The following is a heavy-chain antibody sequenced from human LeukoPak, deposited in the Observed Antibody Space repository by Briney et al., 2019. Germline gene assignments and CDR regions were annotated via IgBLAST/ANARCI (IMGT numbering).Heavy chain of an antibody. CDR1: GGSFSGYY. J-gene: IGHJ4*02. D-gene: IGHD5-18*01. CDR3: AGGSYGKSVHFEY. V-gene: IGHV4-34*01. Sequence: SETLSLTCAVYGGSFSGYYWSWIRQPPGKGLEWIGEINHSGSTNYNPSLKSRVTISVDTSKNQFSLKLSSVTAADTAVYYCAGGSYGKSVHFEYWGQRTLVPVSS. CDR2: INHSGST.